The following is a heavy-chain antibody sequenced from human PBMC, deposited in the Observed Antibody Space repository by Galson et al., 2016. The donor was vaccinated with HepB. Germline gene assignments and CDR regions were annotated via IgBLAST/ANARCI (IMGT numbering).Heavy chain of an antibody. CDR1: GFTFRSYA. Sequence: SLRLSCAASGFTFRSYAMSWVRQAPGKGLEWVSSINYNGYTTYDADSVKGRFTVSRDNSKNTLYLQMNNLTPDDTAIYYCARGGGTSSYYYWGMDVWGQGTTVTVSS. D-gene: IGHD1-14*01. CDR2: INYNGYTT. CDR3: ARGGGTSSYYYWGMDV. V-gene: IGHV3-23*01. J-gene: IGHJ6*02.